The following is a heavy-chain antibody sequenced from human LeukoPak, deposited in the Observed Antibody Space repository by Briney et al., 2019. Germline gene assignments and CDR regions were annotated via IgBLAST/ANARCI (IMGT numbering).Heavy chain of an antibody. CDR1: GFTFSGAW. J-gene: IGHJ4*02. V-gene: IGHV3-15*01. CDR3: TTVTHFYL. CDR2: IKSDGAT. Sequence: PGGSLRLSCAASGFTFSGAWLSWVRQFPGKGLEWIGRIKSDGATDYAAPVRGRFTISRDVSRATLYLEMNSLKTDDTAIYYCTTVTHFYLGGQGTLVTVSS. D-gene: IGHD2-15*01.